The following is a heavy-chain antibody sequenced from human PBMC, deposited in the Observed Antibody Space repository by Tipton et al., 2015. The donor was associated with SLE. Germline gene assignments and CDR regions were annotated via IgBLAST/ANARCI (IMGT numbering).Heavy chain of an antibody. CDR1: GGSISSYY. CDR3: ARERYCSGASCYAPDY. D-gene: IGHD2-2*01. CDR2: LSYSGST. J-gene: IGHJ4*02. Sequence: TLSLTCTVSGGSISSYYWSWIRQPPGKGLEWIGYLSYSGSTNYNPSLKSRVTISVDTSKNQFSLKLKSVTAADSAVYYCARERYCSGASCYAPDYWGQGTLVTVSS. V-gene: IGHV4-59*01.